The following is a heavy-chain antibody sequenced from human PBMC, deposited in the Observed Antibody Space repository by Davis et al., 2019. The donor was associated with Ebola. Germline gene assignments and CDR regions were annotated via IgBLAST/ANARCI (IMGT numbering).Heavy chain of an antibody. V-gene: IGHV1-58*01. J-gene: IGHJ5*02. CDR1: AFNFSTSA. D-gene: IGHD6-19*01. CDR3: AADPVAGRFGN. CDR2: IVLGSGNT. Sequence: SVQVSCKASAFNFSTSALQWVRQTRRERLEWLGWIVLGSGNTESAQRFQERVTIDRDMSTSTVYLELRRLRSDDTAVYYCAADPVAGRFGNWGQGTLVSVAP.